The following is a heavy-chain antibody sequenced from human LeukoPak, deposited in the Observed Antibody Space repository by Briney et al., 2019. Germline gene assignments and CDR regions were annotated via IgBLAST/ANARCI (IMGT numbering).Heavy chain of an antibody. CDR2: ISYDGSNK. Sequence: AGGSLRLSCAASGFTFSSYAMHWVRQAPGKGLEWVAVISYDGSNKYYADPVKGRFTISGDNSKNTLYLQMNSLRAEDTAVYYCARVDPRLPEQPFDYWGQGTLVTVSS. V-gene: IGHV3-30-3*01. J-gene: IGHJ4*02. CDR1: GFTFSSYA. D-gene: IGHD1/OR15-1a*01. CDR3: ARVDPRLPEQPFDY.